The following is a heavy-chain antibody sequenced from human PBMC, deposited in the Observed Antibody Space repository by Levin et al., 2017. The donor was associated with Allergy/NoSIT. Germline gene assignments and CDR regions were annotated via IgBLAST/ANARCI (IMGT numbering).Heavy chain of an antibody. CDR1: GYTFTSYA. CDR2: ISTNTGTP. V-gene: IGHV7-4-1*02. Sequence: GGSLRLSCKASGYTFTSYAINWVRQAPGQGLEWMGWISTNTGTPTYAQGFAGRFVFSLDTSVTTAYLQISSLKAEDTAVYFCARDQPHHCVSANCYAYFDYWGQGSMITVSS. CDR3: ARDQPHHCVSANCYAYFDY. J-gene: IGHJ4*02. D-gene: IGHD2-2*01.